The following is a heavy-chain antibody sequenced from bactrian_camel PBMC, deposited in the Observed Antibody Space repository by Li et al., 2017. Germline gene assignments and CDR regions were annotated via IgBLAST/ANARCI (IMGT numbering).Heavy chain of an antibody. V-gene: IGHV3S55*01. J-gene: IGHJ4*01. CDR1: GYTFSGSS. CDR3: VARDSGLCYGWGPSSYKY. CDR2: MTNTGSI. Sequence: HVQLVESGGGSVQAGGSLRLSCAASGYTFSGSSMGWFRQAPGKEREGVARMTNTGSISYLDYVKGRFTISRDDAKNTLYLEMNELKPDDTGMYYCVARDSGLCYGWGPSSYKYWGQGTQVTVS. D-gene: IGHD5*01.